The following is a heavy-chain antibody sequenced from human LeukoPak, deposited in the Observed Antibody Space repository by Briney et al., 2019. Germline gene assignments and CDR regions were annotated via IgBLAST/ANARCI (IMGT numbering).Heavy chain of an antibody. CDR1: GGSISSGGYS. J-gene: IGHJ5*02. Sequence: PSQTLSLTCAVSGGSISSGGYSWSWLRQPPGKGLEWIGSIYHSGSTYYNPSLKSRVTISVDRSKNQFSLKLSSVTAADTAVYYCARSLTYYYDSSGYETFDPWGQGTLVTVSS. V-gene: IGHV4-30-2*01. CDR3: ARSLTYYYDSSGYETFDP. D-gene: IGHD3-22*01. CDR2: IYHSGST.